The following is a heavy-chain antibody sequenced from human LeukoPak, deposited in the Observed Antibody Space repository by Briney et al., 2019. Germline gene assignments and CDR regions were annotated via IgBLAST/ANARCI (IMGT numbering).Heavy chain of an antibody. CDR3: ARPYSSGWSHWFDP. D-gene: IGHD6-19*01. CDR2: INWNGSST. CDR1: GFTFDDYG. V-gene: IGHV3-20*04. Sequence: GGSLRLSCAASGFTFDDYGMSWVRQAPGKGLEWVSGINWNGSSTGYADSVKGRFTISRDNAKNSLYLQMNSLRAEDTALYYCARPYSSGWSHWFDPWGQGTLVTVSS. J-gene: IGHJ5*02.